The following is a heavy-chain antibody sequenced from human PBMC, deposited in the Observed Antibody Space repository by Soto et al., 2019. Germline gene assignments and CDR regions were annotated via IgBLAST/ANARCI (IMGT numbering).Heavy chain of an antibody. Sequence: ASVKVSCKASGGTFSSYAISWVRQAPGQGLEWMGGIIPIFGTANYAQKFQGRVTITADESTSTAYMELSSLRSEDTAVYYCARDRYYDIPSPFDYWGQGTLVTVSS. J-gene: IGHJ4*02. CDR3: ARDRYYDIPSPFDY. D-gene: IGHD3-9*01. CDR1: GGTFSSYA. V-gene: IGHV1-69*13. CDR2: IIPIFGTA.